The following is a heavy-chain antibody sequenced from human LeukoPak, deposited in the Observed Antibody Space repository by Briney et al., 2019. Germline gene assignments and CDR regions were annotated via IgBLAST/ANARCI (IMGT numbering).Heavy chain of an antibody. D-gene: IGHD3-22*01. CDR2: IYYSGST. CDR3: ATSYYDSSGYSCFDY. CDR1: GGSISSYY. V-gene: IGHV4-59*12. Sequence: PSETLSLTCTVSGGSISSYYWSWIRQPPGKGLEWIGYIYYSGSTNYNPSLKSRVTISVDTSKNQFSLKLSSVTAADTAVYYCATSYYDSSGYSCFDYWGQGTLVTVSS. J-gene: IGHJ4*02.